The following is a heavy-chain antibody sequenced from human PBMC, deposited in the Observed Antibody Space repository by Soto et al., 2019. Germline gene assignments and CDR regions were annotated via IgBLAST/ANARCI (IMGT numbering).Heavy chain of an antibody. CDR3: ARSDYCGGDCYAFLDY. CDR1: GGTFRNYA. J-gene: IGHJ4*02. CDR2: IIPIFGTA. D-gene: IGHD2-21*02. Sequence: QVQLVQSGAEVKEPGSSVRVSCKASGGTFRNYAISWVRQAPGQGLEWIGGIIPIFGTANYAQEFQGRLTIIADESTSTAYMELSSLRSEDTAVYYCARSDYCGGDCYAFLDYWGQGTLVTVSS. V-gene: IGHV1-69*12.